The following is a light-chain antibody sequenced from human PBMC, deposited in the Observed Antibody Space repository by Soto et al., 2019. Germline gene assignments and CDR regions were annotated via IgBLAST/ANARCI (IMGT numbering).Light chain of an antibody. V-gene: IGKV3-11*01. J-gene: IGKJ2*01. CDR1: QSVGSY. Sequence: EIVMTQSPATLSLSPGERATLSCRASQSVGSYLAWYQQKPGQAPRLLIYDASNRATGIPARFSGSGSGTDFTLTSHSLEPEDFAVYYCQQRGNWLFGQGTKLEIK. CDR2: DAS. CDR3: QQRGNWL.